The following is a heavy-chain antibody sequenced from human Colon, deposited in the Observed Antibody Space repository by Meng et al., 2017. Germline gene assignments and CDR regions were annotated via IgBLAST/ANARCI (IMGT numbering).Heavy chain of an antibody. CDR3: SRGVVAGAMVWFDP. CDR2: IYHGGNT. CDR1: GGSINSSNW. Sequence: QVQLQQWGAGLLKSSETLSLTCAVYGGSINSSNWWLWVRQPPGKGLEWLGEIYHGGNTNYNPSLKSRVTLSLDKSKNQFSLRLTSVTAADTAMYYCSRGVVAGAMVWFDPWGPGTLVTVSS. D-gene: IGHD2-2*01. J-gene: IGHJ5*02. V-gene: IGHV4-4*02.